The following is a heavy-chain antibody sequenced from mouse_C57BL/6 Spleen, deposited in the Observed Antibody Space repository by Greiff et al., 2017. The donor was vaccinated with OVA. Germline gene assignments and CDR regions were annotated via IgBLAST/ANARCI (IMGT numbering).Heavy chain of an antibody. Sequence: VKLMESGPGLVAPSQSLSITCTVSGFSLTSYGVDWVRQPPGKGLEWLGVIWGGGSKNYNSAHMSRLSISKDNTKNQVFLKMTSLQTDDTARYYCAKRGGAYAMDYWGQGTSVTVSS. D-gene: IGHD1-1*02. CDR3: AKRGGAYAMDY. V-gene: IGHV2-9*01. J-gene: IGHJ4*01. CDR1: GFSLTSYG. CDR2: IWGGGSK.